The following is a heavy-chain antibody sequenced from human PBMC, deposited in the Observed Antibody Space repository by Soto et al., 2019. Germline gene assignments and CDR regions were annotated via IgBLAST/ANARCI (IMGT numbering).Heavy chain of an antibody. CDR3: ARIERYSYGLFDY. J-gene: IGHJ4*02. CDR2: INAGNGNT. V-gene: IGHV1-3*01. Sequence: QVQLVQSGAEVKKPGASVKVSCKASGYTFTSYAMHWVRQAPGQRLEWMGWINAGNGNTKYSQKFQGRVTITRDTSASTAYMELSSLRSEDTAVYYCARIERYSYGLFDYWGQGTLVTVSP. CDR1: GYTFTSYA. D-gene: IGHD5-18*01.